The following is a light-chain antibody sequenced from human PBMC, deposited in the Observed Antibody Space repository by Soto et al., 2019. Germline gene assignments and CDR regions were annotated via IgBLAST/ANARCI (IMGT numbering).Light chain of an antibody. CDR2: DAS. CDR1: ETIGNS. V-gene: IGKV1-39*01. CDR3: QQSYTLPRT. Sequence: DMPMTQSPSSLSASVGDRVTITCRASETIGNSLNWFQRKPGKAPNLLIYDASSLQSGVPSRFSGSRSGTEFTLTISSLQPEDFATYYCQQSYTLPRTFGQGTKVEIE. J-gene: IGKJ1*01.